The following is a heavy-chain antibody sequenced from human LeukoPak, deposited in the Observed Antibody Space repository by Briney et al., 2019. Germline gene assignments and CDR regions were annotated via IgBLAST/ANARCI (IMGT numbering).Heavy chain of an antibody. V-gene: IGHV1-3*01. CDR1: GYTFTSYA. CDR3: ARPKYQLLYCFGY. D-gene: IGHD2-2*02. CDR2: INAGNGNT. J-gene: IGHJ4*02. Sequence: ASVKVSCKASGYTFTSYAMHWVRQAPGQRLEWMGWINAGNGNTKYSQKCQGRVTITRDTSASTAYMELSSLRSEDTAVYYCARPKYQLLYCFGYWGQGTLVTVSS.